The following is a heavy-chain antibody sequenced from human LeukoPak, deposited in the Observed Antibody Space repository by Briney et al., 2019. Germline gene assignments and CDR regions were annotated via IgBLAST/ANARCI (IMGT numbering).Heavy chain of an antibody. J-gene: IGHJ6*03. Sequence: KPSETLSLTCAVYGGSFSGYYWSWIRQPPGKGLEWIGEINHSGSTNYNPSLKSRVTISVDTSKNQFSLKLSSVTAADTAVYYCARRRYSSRTIYYMDVWGKGTTVTISS. CDR3: ARRRYSSRTIYYMDV. CDR2: INHSGST. CDR1: GGSFSGYY. V-gene: IGHV4-34*01. D-gene: IGHD5-18*01.